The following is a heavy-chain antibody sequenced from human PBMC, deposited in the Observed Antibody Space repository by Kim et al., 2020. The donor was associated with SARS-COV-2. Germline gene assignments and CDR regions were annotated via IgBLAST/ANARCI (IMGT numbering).Heavy chain of an antibody. Sequence: SETLSLTCGVSGDSITNINWWTWVRQPPGKGLEWIGEIYHRGITNYNPSLESRVTMSVDKSKSQFSLRLTSVTAADTAVYFCARCLGESSSFSFDAWGQG. J-gene: IGHJ5*02. CDR3: ARCLGESSSFSFDA. CDR1: GDSITNINW. V-gene: IGHV4-4*02. CDR2: IYHRGIT. D-gene: IGHD6-6*01.